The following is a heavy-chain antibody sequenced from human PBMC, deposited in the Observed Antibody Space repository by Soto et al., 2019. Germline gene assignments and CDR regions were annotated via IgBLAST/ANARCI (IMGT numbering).Heavy chain of an antibody. CDR1: GFTFSSYA. D-gene: IGHD3-3*01. Sequence: QVQLVESGGGVVQPGRSLRLSCAASGFTFSSYAMHWVRQAPGKGLEWVAVISYDGSNKYYADSVKGRFTISRDNSKNTLYLQMNSLRAEDTAVYYCAREDFWSGYYPENWFDPWGQGTLVTVSS. CDR3: AREDFWSGYYPENWFDP. J-gene: IGHJ5*02. V-gene: IGHV3-30-3*01. CDR2: ISYDGSNK.